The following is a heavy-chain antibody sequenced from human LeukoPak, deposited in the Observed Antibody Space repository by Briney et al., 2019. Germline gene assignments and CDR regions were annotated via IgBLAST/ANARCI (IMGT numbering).Heavy chain of an antibody. Sequence: SVKASCKASGYSLNSYDIHWLRPATPQGLAWMEWMNPNSGNTDYAQKFQGRVTMTRNTSINTAYMELSSLRSDDTAVYSCARYASICSSWYYQSDYWGQGTLVTVSS. CDR2: MNPNSGNT. CDR1: GYSLNSYD. D-gene: IGHD6-13*01. J-gene: IGHJ4*02. CDR3: ARYASICSSWYYQSDY. V-gene: IGHV1-8*01.